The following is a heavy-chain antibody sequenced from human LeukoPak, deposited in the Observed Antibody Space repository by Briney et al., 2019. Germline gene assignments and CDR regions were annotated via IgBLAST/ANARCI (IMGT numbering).Heavy chain of an antibody. D-gene: IGHD2/OR15-2a*01. CDR3: ARGNMSPSAY. CDR1: GYTFTDYG. V-gene: IGHV1-18*01. CDR2: VSTYNGNT. Sequence: GASVKVSCKASGYTFTDYGITWARQAPGQGLEWMGWVSTYNGNTNYAQNLQGRVTMTTDTYTSTAYMELRSLRSDDTAVYYCARGNMSPSAYWGQGTLVTVSS. J-gene: IGHJ4*02.